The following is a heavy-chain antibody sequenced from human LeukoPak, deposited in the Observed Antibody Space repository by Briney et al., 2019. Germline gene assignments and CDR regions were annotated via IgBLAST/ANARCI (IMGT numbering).Heavy chain of an antibody. CDR2: ISNDERNK. CDR3: ARPSPPGDGYNPCDY. D-gene: IGHD5-24*01. CDR1: GFTFNSYW. J-gene: IGHJ4*02. V-gene: IGHV3-30*03. Sequence: GSLRLSCAASGFTFNSYWMTWVRQAPGKGLEWVAVISNDERNKYYTDSVKGRFTISRDNSKSTVYLQMNSLRPEDTAVYYCARPSPPGDGYNPCDYWGPGALVIVSS.